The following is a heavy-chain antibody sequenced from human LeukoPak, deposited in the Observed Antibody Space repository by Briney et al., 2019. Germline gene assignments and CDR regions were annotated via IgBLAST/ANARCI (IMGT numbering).Heavy chain of an antibody. Sequence: SQTLSLTCTVSGGSISSGIYYWSWIRQPAGKGLEGIGRIYTSGSTNYNPSLKSRVTISVDTSKNQFSLKLSSVTAADTAVYYCARDAAVASTSGWFDPWGQGTLVTVSS. CDR1: GGSISSGIYY. CDR2: IYTSGST. J-gene: IGHJ5*02. V-gene: IGHV4-61*02. D-gene: IGHD6-19*01. CDR3: ARDAAVASTSGWFDP.